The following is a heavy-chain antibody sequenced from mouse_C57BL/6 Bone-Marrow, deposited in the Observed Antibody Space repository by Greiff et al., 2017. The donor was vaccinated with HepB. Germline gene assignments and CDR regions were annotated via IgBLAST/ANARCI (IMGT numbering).Heavy chain of an antibody. CDR1: GFTFSSYG. CDR2: ISSGGSYT. J-gene: IGHJ3*01. CDR3: ARQCYEAY. Sequence: EVNVVESGGDLVKPGGSLKLSCAASGFTFSSYGMSWVRQTPDKRLEWVATISSGGSYTYYPDSVKGRFTISRDNAKNTLYLQMSSLKSEDTAMYYCARQCYEAYWGQGTLVTVSA. D-gene: IGHD2-3*01. V-gene: IGHV5-6*01.